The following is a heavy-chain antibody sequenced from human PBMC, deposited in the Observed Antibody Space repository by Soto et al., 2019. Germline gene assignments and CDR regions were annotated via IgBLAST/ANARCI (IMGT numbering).Heavy chain of an antibody. D-gene: IGHD3-3*01. CDR2: FDPEDGET. CDR3: ARGRLRFLEWLPRARTKSMDV. J-gene: IGHJ6*03. CDR1: GYTLTGLS. V-gene: IGHV1-24*01. Sequence: ASVKVSCKVSGYTLTGLSMHWVRQAPGKGHEWMGGFDPEDGETIYAQKCQGRVTMTNNTSINTAYMELSSLRSEDTAVYYCARGRLRFLEWLPRARTKSMDVWGKGTTVTVSS.